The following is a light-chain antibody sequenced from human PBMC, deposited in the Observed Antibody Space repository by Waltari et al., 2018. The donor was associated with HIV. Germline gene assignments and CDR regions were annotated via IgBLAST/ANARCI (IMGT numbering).Light chain of an antibody. Sequence: ETVMTQSPATLSVSPGERATLSCRASQSVSSNLAWYQQKPGQAPRLLIYGASTRATGSPARFSGSGSGTEFTLTISSLQSEDFAVYYCQHYNNWPYTFGQGTKLEIK. CDR3: QHYNNWPYT. V-gene: IGKV3-15*01. CDR1: QSVSSN. CDR2: GAS. J-gene: IGKJ2*01.